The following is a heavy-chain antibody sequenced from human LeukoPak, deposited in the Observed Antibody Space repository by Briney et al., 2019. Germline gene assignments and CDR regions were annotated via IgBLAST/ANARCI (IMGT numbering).Heavy chain of an antibody. CDR2: MNPNSGNT. CDR1: GYTFTSYD. Sequence: ASVKVSCKASGYTFTSYDINWVRQATGQGLEWMGWMNPNSGNTGYAQKFQGRVTMTRNTSISTAYMELSSLRSEDTAVYYCARARRMLDAFDIWGQGTMVTVSS. J-gene: IGHJ3*02. D-gene: IGHD2-8*01. V-gene: IGHV1-8*01. CDR3: ARARRMLDAFDI.